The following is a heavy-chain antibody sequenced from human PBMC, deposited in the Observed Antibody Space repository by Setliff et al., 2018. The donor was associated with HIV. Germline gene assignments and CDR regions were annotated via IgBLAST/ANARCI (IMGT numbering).Heavy chain of an antibody. Sequence: ASVKVSCKASRYTFTSCFMHWVRQAPGQGLEYMGIINPSDGTTDYTQKFQDRVTMTSDTSTSTAYMELRSLRSDDTAVYYCARDLAYMVRGRKFDPWGQGTLVTVSS. CDR3: ARDLAYMVRGRKFDP. CDR2: INPSDGTT. CDR1: RYTFTSCF. D-gene: IGHD3-10*01. J-gene: IGHJ5*02. V-gene: IGHV1-46*01.